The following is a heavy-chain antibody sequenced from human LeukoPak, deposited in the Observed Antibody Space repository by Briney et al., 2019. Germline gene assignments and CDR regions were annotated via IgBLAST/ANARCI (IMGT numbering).Heavy chain of an antibody. CDR2: INPNSGGT. J-gene: IGHJ4*02. CDR3: ARGGRACYYGSGSYYPIDY. CDR1: GYTFTGYY. D-gene: IGHD3-10*01. Sequence: ASVKVSCKASGYTFTGYYMHWVRQAPGQGLEWMGWINPNSGGTNYAQKFQGRVTMTRDTSISTAYMELSRLRSDDTAVYYCARGGRACYYGSGSYYPIDYWGQGTLVTVSS. V-gene: IGHV1-2*02.